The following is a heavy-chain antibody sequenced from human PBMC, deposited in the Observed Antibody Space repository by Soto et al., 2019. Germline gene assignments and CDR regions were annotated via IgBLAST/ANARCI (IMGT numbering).Heavy chain of an antibody. D-gene: IGHD1-26*01. CDR3: ARDVGATGD. J-gene: IGHJ4*02. CDR1: GYTFTSYA. V-gene: IGHV1-3*01. CDR2: INAGNGNT. Sequence: QVQLVQSGAEVKKPGASVKVSCKASGYTFTSYAMHWVRQAPGQRLEWMGWINAGNGNTKYSHKFQGSVTITRDTSASTAYMELSSLRSEDTAVYYCARDVGATGDWGQGTLVTVSS.